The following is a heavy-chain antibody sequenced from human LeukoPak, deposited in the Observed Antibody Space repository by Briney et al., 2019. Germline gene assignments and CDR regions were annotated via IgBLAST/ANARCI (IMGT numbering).Heavy chain of an antibody. CDR1: GFTFSNAW. V-gene: IGHV3-15*01. CDR3: TNGDPFDY. J-gene: IGHJ4*02. D-gene: IGHD4-17*01. Sequence: GGSLRLSCVVSGFTFSNAWMSWARQAPGKGREWVGRIKSKTDGGTTDYAAPVKGRFSISRDDSKNTLYVQMNSLKTEDTAVYYCTNGDPFDYWGQGTMVTVCS. CDR2: IKSKTDGGTT.